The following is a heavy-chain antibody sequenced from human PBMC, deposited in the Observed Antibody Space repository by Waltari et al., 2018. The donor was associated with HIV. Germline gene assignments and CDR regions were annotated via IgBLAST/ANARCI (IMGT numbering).Heavy chain of an antibody. D-gene: IGHD1-7*01. CDR2: INHSGST. J-gene: IGHJ4*02. CDR3: ARGPTENYSREKTFDY. V-gene: IGHV4-34*01. CDR1: GGSFSGYY. Sequence: QVQLQQWGAGLLKPSETLSLTCAVYGGSFSGYYWSWIRQPPGKGLEWIGEINHSGSTNYNPSLKSRVTISVDTSKNQFSLKLSSVTAADTAVYYCARGPTENYSREKTFDYWGQGTLVTVSS.